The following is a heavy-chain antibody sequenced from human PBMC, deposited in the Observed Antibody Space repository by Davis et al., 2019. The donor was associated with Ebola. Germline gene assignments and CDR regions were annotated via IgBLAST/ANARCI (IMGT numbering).Heavy chain of an antibody. V-gene: IGHV3-9*01. CDR3: TRDDYDFWGGYSAVYYYGMDV. CDR2: ISWKSDRK. D-gene: IGHD3-3*01. Sequence: SLKISCVVSGFNFDDYGMHWVRQGPGKGLEWVSGISWKSDRKDYADSVKGRFTISRDNAKNLLYLQMNSLRVEDTAVYYCTRDDYDFWGGYSAVYYYGMDVWGIGTTVSVSS. CDR1: GFNFDDYG. J-gene: IGHJ6*04.